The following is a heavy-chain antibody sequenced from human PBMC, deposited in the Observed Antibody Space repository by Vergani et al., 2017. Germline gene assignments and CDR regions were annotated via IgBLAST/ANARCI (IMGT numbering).Heavy chain of an antibody. CDR3: AKDVTMFEVVTSGFDV. CDR2: LSWDGVKS. CDR1: GFVFDDYA. Sequence: EMQLVESGGGLVQPGRSLRLSCVGSGFVFDDYAMHWVRQVPGKGLEWVGSLSWDGVKSDYADSVKGRFTISRDNSKNSLYLEMDSLKPEDTALYYCAKDVTMFEVVTSGFDVWGQGTMVTVSS. D-gene: IGHD3-3*01. J-gene: IGHJ3*01. V-gene: IGHV3-9*01.